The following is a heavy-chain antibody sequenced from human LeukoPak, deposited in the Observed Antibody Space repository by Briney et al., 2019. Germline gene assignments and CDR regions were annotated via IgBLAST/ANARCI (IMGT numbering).Heavy chain of an antibody. V-gene: IGHV3-30*02. Sequence: GGSLRLSCAASGFTFSRYGIHWVRQAPGKGLEWVAFIRFDGSDKKNADSVKGRFTNSRDNSKNTVYLQMNSLRAEDTAVYYCATEGPYYYDSSGYYDYWGQGTLVTVSS. CDR2: IRFDGSDK. D-gene: IGHD3-22*01. CDR1: GFTFSRYG. J-gene: IGHJ4*02. CDR3: ATEGPYYYDSSGYYDY.